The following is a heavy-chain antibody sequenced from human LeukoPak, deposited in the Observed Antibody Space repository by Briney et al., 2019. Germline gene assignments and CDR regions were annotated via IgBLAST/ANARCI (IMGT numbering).Heavy chain of an antibody. CDR3: VREHSTGYQDY. D-gene: IGHD3-22*01. CDR2: IGGSGDNT. Sequence: GGSLRLSCAAPRFTFSTSAMSWVRQAPGKGPQWVSSIGGSGDNTYYADSVKGRFTISRDNSKNTLFLQMTDLRAADTAIYYCVREHSTGYQDYWGQGTPVTVSS. V-gene: IGHV3-23*01. CDR1: RFTFSTSA. J-gene: IGHJ4*02.